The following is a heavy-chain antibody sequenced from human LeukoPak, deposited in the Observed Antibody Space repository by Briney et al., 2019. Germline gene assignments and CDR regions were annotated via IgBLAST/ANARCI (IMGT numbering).Heavy chain of an antibody. J-gene: IGHJ4*02. CDR3: AREPTYGSRFFDY. CDR1: GYTFTIYY. Sequence: GASVTVSCKSSGYTFTIYYMHWVRQAPGQGLEWMGIINPSGGSTSYAQKFQGRVTMTRDTSTGTVYMELSSLRSEDTAVYYCAREPTYGSRFFDYWGQGTLVTVSS. CDR2: INPSGGST. V-gene: IGHV1-46*01. D-gene: IGHD6-13*01.